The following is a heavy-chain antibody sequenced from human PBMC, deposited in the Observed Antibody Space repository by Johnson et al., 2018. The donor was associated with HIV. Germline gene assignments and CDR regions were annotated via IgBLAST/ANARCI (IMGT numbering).Heavy chain of an antibody. CDR2: IYSGGST. CDR3: ARVWSGDSGAFDI. D-gene: IGHD1-26*01. V-gene: IGHV3-66*01. J-gene: IGHJ3*02. CDR1: GFTFDDYG. Sequence: VQLVESGGGVVQPGRSLRLSCAASGFTFDDYGMSWVRQAPGKGLEWVSVIYSGGSTYYADSVKGRFTISRDNSKNTLYLQMNSLRAEDTAVYYCARVWSGDSGAFDIWGQGTMVTVSS.